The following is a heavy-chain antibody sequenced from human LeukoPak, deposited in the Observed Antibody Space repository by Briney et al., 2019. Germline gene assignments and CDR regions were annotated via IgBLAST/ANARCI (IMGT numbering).Heavy chain of an antibody. CDR3: ARETAERYRGSYFDY. D-gene: IGHD1-26*01. Sequence: PSETLPLTCTVSGASVSSGPYYWSWIRQPPGEGLEWIGWENNYNVSLKSRVIISVDRSKNQFSLTFISVTAADTAVYFCARETAERYRGSYFDYWGQGALVTVSS. CDR2: WEN. CDR1: GASVSSGPYY. V-gene: IGHV4-61*01. J-gene: IGHJ4*02.